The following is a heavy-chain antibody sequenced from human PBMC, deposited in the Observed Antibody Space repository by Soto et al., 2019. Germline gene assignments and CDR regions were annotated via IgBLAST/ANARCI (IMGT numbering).Heavy chain of an antibody. Sequence: GGSLRLSCAASGFTFSSYWMSWVRQAPGKGLEWVANIKQDGSEKYYVDSVKGRFTISRDNAKNSLYLQMNSLRAEDTAVYYCARAPYSSGWYFVEPGSALYYMDVWGKGTTVTVSS. CDR1: GFTFSSYW. V-gene: IGHV3-7*01. CDR3: ARAPYSSGWYFVEPGSALYYMDV. D-gene: IGHD6-19*01. CDR2: IKQDGSEK. J-gene: IGHJ6*03.